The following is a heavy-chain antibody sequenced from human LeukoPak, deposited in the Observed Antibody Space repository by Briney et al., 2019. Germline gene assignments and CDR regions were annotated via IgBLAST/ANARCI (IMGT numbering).Heavy chain of an antibody. CDR3: AKDDTIFGVVIPYYFDY. V-gene: IGHV3-23*01. CDR1: GFTFSSYA. CDR2: ISGSGGST. D-gene: IGHD3-3*01. J-gene: IGHJ4*02. Sequence: GGSLRLSCAAPGFTFSSYAMSWVRQAPGKGLEWVSDISGSGGSTYYADSVKGRFTISRDNSKNTLYLQMNSLRAEDTAVYYCAKDDTIFGVVIPYYFDYWGQGTLVTVSS.